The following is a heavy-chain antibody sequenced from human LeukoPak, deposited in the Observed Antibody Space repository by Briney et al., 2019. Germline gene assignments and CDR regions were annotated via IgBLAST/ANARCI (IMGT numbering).Heavy chain of an antibody. CDR1: GFTFGGYA. Sequence: GRSLRLSCGAAGFTFGGYAMHWIRQAPGKGLEWVSTINWNSGRMEYADSVKGRFTISRDNAKNSLYLQMNSLRDEDTALYYCAKDGQRRAVSVVTYMDVWGKGTTVTVSS. V-gene: IGHV3-9*01. J-gene: IGHJ6*03. CDR3: AKDGQRRAVSVVTYMDV. D-gene: IGHD6-19*01. CDR2: INWNSGRM.